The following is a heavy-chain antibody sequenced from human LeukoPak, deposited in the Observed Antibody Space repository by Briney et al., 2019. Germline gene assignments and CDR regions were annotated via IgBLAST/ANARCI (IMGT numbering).Heavy chain of an antibody. CDR3: ARTYDFGRGPPGDAFDN. Sequence: GGSLRLSCAASGFDFHDYMMHWVRQVPGKGLEWVAVIWHDGSNKYYGDSVKGRFTISRDNSKNTLYLQMNSLRAEDTAVYYCARTYDFGRGPPGDAFDNWGPGTWVIVSS. D-gene: IGHD3-3*01. CDR2: IWHDGSNK. J-gene: IGHJ3*02. CDR1: GFDFHDYM. V-gene: IGHV3-33*08.